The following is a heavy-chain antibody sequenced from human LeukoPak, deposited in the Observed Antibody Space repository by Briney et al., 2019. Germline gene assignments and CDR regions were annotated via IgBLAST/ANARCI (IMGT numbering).Heavy chain of an antibody. V-gene: IGHV3-23*01. Sequence: PGGSLRLSCAASGFTFSNYAMTWVRQAPGKGLEWLSGISGSGGATYYTDSVKGQFTISRDNSKNTLFLQIHNLGADDTAIYYCTKCVAEPGTCFFNEWGPGTLVTVSS. D-gene: IGHD1-14*01. CDR2: ISGSGGAT. J-gene: IGHJ4*02. CDR1: GFTFSNYA. CDR3: TKCVAEPGTCFFNE.